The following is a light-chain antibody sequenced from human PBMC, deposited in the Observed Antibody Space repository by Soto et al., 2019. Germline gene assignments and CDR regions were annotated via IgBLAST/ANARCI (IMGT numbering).Light chain of an antibody. CDR3: SSYTSSSTLVV. Sequence: QSALTQPACVSGSPGQSITISCTGTSSDVGGYNYVSWYQQHPAKAPKLMIFDVSNRPSGVSNRFSGSKSGNTPSLTISGLQAEDEADYYCSSYTSSSTLVVFGGGTKLTVL. V-gene: IGLV2-14*01. CDR2: DVS. CDR1: SSDVGGYNY. J-gene: IGLJ2*01.